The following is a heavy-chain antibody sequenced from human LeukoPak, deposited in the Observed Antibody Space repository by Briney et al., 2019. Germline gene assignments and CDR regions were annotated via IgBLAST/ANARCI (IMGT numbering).Heavy chain of an antibody. CDR3: ARAVHYSGTSDQYTGGWYYFDF. CDR1: GDSINNYY. Sequence: SETLSLTCTVSGDSINNYYWSWIRQPPGKGLEWIGNINYSGSSNSNPSLKSRATISVDMSRKHFFLDLISVTAADTAVYYCARAVHYSGTSDQYTGGWYYFDFWGQGTRVTVSS. D-gene: IGHD3-10*01. J-gene: IGHJ4*02. V-gene: IGHV4-59*01. CDR2: INYSGSS.